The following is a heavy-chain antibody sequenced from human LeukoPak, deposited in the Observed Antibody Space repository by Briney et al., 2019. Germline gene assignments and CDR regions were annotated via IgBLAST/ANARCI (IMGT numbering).Heavy chain of an antibody. J-gene: IGHJ3*02. CDR2: FDPEDGET. V-gene: IGHV1-24*01. CDR3: ATPILVLSDAFDI. CDR1: GYTLTELS. D-gene: IGHD3-10*01. Sequence: ASVKVSCKVSGYTLTELSMHWVRQAPGKGLEWMGGFDPEDGETIYAQKFQGRVTMTEDTSIDTAYMELSSLRSEDTAVYYCATPILVLSDAFDIWGQGTMVTVSS.